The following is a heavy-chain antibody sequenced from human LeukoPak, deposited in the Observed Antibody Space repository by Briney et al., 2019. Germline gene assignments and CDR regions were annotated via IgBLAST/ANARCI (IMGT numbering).Heavy chain of an antibody. Sequence: PGGSLRLSCAASGVTFSNYAMHWVRQAPGKWLEWVAVVSYDGSSADYADSVKGRFTISRDNSKNTLDLQMSSLRVEDTAIYYCTREVTVTTTSSFDSWGQGTLVTVSS. J-gene: IGHJ4*02. CDR3: TREVTVTTTSSFDS. CDR1: GVTFSNYA. CDR2: VSYDGSSA. V-gene: IGHV3-30*04. D-gene: IGHD4-17*01.